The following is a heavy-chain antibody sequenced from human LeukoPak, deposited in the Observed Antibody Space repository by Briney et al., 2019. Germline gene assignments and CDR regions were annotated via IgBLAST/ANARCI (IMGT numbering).Heavy chain of an antibody. CDR1: GGSISSYY. Sequence: SETLSLTCTVSGGSISSYYWSWIRQPPGKGLEWIGEINHSGSTNYNPSLKSRVTISVDTSKNQFSLKLSSVTAADTAVYYCASSVVYSSSSSDFDYWGQGTLVTVSS. CDR3: ASSVVYSSSSSDFDY. V-gene: IGHV4-34*01. CDR2: INHSGST. D-gene: IGHD6-6*01. J-gene: IGHJ4*02.